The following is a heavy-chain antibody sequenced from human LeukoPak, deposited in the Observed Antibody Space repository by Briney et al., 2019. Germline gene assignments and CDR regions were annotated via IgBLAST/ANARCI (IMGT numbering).Heavy chain of an antibody. CDR1: GSTFSDYY. CDR3: ARERISGTYYIDW. Sequence: GGSLSLSCAASGSTFSDYYMFWIRQAQGKGQEWVSHISNSDTKYYADTVKGRFAISRDNAKDSLYLQMNSLSADDTALYYCARERISGTYYIDWWGQGTLVTVSS. CDR2: ISNSDTK. V-gene: IGHV3-11*01. J-gene: IGHJ4*02. D-gene: IGHD3-10*01.